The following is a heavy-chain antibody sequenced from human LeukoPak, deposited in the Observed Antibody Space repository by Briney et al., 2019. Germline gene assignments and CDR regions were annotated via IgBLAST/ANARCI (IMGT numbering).Heavy chain of an antibody. J-gene: IGHJ4*02. Sequence: GGSLRLSCAASGFTFSSYTMSWVRQAPGKGLEWVSVISGSGGNTYYADSVKGRFTISRDNSKNTLYLHMNSLRAEDTAIYYCARDLDWSYDYWGQGTLVTVSS. CDR2: ISGSGGNT. V-gene: IGHV3-23*01. CDR1: GFTFSSYT. D-gene: IGHD3/OR15-3a*01. CDR3: ARDLDWSYDY.